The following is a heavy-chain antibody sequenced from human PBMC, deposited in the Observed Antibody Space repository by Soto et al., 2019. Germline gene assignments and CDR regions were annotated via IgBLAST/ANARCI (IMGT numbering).Heavy chain of an antibody. V-gene: IGHV3-53*01. D-gene: IGHD6-13*01. CDR1: GFTFSSYW. CDR3: ARDVIAAAGSWGGHYYYGMDV. J-gene: IGHJ6*02. CDR2: IYSGGST. Sequence: GGSLRLSCAASGFTFSSYWMHWVRQAPGKGLEWVSVIYSGGSTYYADSVKGRFTISRDNSKNTLYLQMNSLRAEDTAVYYCARDVIAAAGSWGGHYYYGMDVWGQGTTVTVSS.